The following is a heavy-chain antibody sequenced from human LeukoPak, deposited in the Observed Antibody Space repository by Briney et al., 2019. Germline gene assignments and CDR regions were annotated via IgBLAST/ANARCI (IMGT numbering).Heavy chain of an antibody. V-gene: IGHV3-74*01. CDR3: VRAHQAADQGGRIFDY. D-gene: IGHD2-2*01. CDR2: INSDGSST. Sequence: GGSLRLSCAASGFMVSSYWMHWARQAPGKGLVWVSRINSDGSSTSYADSVKGRFTISRDNAKNTLYLEMNSLRAEDTAVYYCVRAHQAADQGGRIFDYWGQGTLVTVSS. CDR1: GFMVSSYW. J-gene: IGHJ4*02.